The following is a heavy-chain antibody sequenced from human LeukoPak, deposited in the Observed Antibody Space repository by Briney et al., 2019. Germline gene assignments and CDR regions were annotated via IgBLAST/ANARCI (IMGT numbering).Heavy chain of an antibody. CDR1: GYTFTSYY. J-gene: IGHJ4*02. CDR2: INPSGGST. V-gene: IGHV1-46*01. Sequence: ASVKVSCKASGYTFTSYYMHWVRQAPGQGLEWVGIINPSGGSTSYAQKFQGRVTMTRDTSTSTVYMELSSLRSEDTAVYYCARDRTVIPAAMSAISYWGQGTLVTVSS. D-gene: IGHD2-2*01. CDR3: ARDRTVIPAAMSAISY.